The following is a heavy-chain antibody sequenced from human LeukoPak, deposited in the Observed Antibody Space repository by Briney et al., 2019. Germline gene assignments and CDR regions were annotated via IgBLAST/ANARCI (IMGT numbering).Heavy chain of an antibody. CDR1: GYTFSTYG. CDR3: ARDLYGMDV. CDR2: INPSGGST. V-gene: IGHV1-46*01. J-gene: IGHJ6*02. Sequence: ASVKVSCKASGYTFSTYGISWVRQAPGQGLEWMGIINPSGGSTSYAQKFQGRVTMTRDTSTSTVYMELSSLRSEDTAVYYCARDLYGMDVWGQGTTVTVSS.